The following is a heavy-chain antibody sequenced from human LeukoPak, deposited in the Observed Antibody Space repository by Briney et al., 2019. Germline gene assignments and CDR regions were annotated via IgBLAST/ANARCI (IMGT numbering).Heavy chain of an antibody. V-gene: IGHV4-59*01. CDR2: IFYSGST. CDR3: ARGSDGYIDY. D-gene: IGHD2-21*01. CDR1: GGSISSYY. J-gene: IGHJ4*02. Sequence: PSETLSLTCTVSGGSISSYYWSRIRQPPGKGLEWIGYIFYSGSTNYNPSLKSRVTFSEDTSKNQFSLKLTSVTAADTAVYYCARGSDGYIDYWGQGTLVTVSS.